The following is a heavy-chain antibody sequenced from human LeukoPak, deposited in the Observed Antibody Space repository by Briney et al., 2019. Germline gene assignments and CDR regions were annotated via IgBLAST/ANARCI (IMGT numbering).Heavy chain of an antibody. J-gene: IGHJ4*02. CDR3: ARGRYYYDSSGYYIDY. CDR1: GGTFSSYA. CDR2: IIPIFGTA. V-gene: IGHV1-69*13. Sequence: SVKVSCKAFGGTFSSYAISWVRQAPGQGLEWMGGIIPIFGTANYAQKFQGRVTITADESTSTAYMELSGLRSEDTAVYYCARGRYYYDSSGYYIDYWGQGTLVTVSS. D-gene: IGHD3-22*01.